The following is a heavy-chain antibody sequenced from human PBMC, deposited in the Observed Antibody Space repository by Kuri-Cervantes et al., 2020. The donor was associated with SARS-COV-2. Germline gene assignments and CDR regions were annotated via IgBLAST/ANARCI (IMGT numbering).Heavy chain of an antibody. D-gene: IGHD3-10*01. J-gene: IGHJ5*02. CDR1: GFTFSNYA. CDR2: ISWDGGST. CDR3: AKDISPFGEFPINFDP. V-gene: IGHV3-43D*04. Sequence: GESLKISCAASGFTFSNYAMSWVRQAPGKGLEWVSLISWDGGSTYYADSVKGRFTISRDNSKNSLYLQMNSPRAEDTALYYCAKDISPFGEFPINFDPWGQGTLVTVSS.